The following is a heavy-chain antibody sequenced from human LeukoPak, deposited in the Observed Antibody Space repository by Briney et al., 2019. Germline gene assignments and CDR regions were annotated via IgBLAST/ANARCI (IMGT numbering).Heavy chain of an antibody. V-gene: IGHV3-74*01. J-gene: IGHJ4*02. D-gene: IGHD2-15*01. Sequence: GGSLRLSCAASGFTFSSYWIHWVRQAPGKGLVWVSRINSDGSSTSYADSVKGRFTISRDNAKNTLYLRMNSLRAEDTAVYYCARDREDIVVVVAATPLVWGQGTLVTVSS. CDR3: ARDREDIVVVVAATPLV. CDR2: INSDGSST. CDR1: GFTFSSYW.